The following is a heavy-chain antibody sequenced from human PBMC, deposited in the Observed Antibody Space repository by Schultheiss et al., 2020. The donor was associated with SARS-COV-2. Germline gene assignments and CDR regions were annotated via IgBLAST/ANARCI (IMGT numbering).Heavy chain of an antibody. CDR2: ISYDGSNK. Sequence: GESLKISCAASGFTFSSYAMHWVRQAPGKGLEWVAVISYDGSNKYYADSVKGRFTISRDNSKNTLYLQMNSLRAEDTAVYYCASGGVGRRGLYSSGWFYWGQGTLVTVSS. J-gene: IGHJ4*02. CDR1: GFTFSSYA. CDR3: ASGGVGRRGLYSSGWFY. V-gene: IGHV3-30*04. D-gene: IGHD6-19*01.